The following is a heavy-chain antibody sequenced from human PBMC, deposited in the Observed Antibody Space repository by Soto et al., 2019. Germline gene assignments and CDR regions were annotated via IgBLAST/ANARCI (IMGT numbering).Heavy chain of an antibody. D-gene: IGHD5-12*01. J-gene: IGHJ3*02. CDR1: GGTFSSYA. CDR3: ARVGGYDLRWNAFDI. Sequence: SVKVSCKASGGTFSSYAISWVRQAPGQGLEWIGGIIPIFGTANYAQKFQGRVTITADESTSAAYMELSSLRSEDTAVYYCARVGGYDLRWNAFDIWGQGTMVTVSS. V-gene: IGHV1-69*13. CDR2: IIPIFGTA.